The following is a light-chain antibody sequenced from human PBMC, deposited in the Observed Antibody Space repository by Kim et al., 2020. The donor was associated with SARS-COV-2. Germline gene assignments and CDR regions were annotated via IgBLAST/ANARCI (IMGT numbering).Light chain of an antibody. CDR2: KVS. CDR1: QSLVYSDGNTY. V-gene: IGKV2D-30*01. Sequence: DVVMTQSPLSLPVTLGQPASISCRSSQSLVYSDGNTYLNWFQQRPGQSPRGLIYKVSNWDSGVPDFTLKISRVEAEDVGVYYCMQGAHWPPFIFGPGTKVDIK. J-gene: IGKJ3*01. CDR3: MQGAHWPPFI.